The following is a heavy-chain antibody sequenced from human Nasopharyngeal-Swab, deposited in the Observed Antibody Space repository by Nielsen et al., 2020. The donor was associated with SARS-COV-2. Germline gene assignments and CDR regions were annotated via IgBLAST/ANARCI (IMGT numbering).Heavy chain of an antibody. CDR2: FDPEDGET. CDR1: GGTFSSYA. Sequence: ASVKVSCKASGGTFSSYAISWVRQAPGKGLEWMGGFDPEDGETIYAQKFQGRVTMTEDTSTDTAYMELSSLRSEDTAVYYCAARGQWLGAPFDYWGQGTLVTVSS. D-gene: IGHD6-19*01. V-gene: IGHV1-24*01. J-gene: IGHJ4*02. CDR3: AARGQWLGAPFDY.